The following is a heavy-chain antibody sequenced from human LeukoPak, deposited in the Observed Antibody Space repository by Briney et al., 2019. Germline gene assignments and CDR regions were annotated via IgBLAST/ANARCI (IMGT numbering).Heavy chain of an antibody. D-gene: IGHD2-21*01. CDR1: GFTFTSHA. Sequence: GGSLRLSCATSGFTFTSHAMNWVRQAPGKGLEWVSGISGSGDNTYYAVSVKGRFTISRDNYRNTLFLQMNSLRSDDTAVYYCARDRASIYYYFDYWGRGTLVTVSS. V-gene: IGHV3-23*01. J-gene: IGHJ4*02. CDR3: ARDRASIYYYFDY. CDR2: ISGSGDNT.